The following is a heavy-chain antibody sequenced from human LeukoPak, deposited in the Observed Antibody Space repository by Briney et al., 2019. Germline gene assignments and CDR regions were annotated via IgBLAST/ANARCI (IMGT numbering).Heavy chain of an antibody. CDR2: ISYDGSNK. CDR1: GFTFSSYA. D-gene: IGHD3-22*01. Sequence: GGSLRLSCAASGFTFSSYAMHWVRQAPGKGLEWVAVISYDGSNKYYADSVKGRFTISRDNSKNTLYLQMNSLRAEDTAVYYCARGDITMIVVVISDYYYGMDVWGQGTTVTVSS. J-gene: IGHJ6*02. CDR3: ARGDITMIVVVISDYYYGMDV. V-gene: IGHV3-30-3*01.